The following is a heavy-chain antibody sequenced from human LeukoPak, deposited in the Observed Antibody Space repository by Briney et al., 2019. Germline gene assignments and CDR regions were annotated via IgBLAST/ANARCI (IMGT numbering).Heavy chain of an antibody. V-gene: IGHV4-39*01. D-gene: IGHD2-2*02. CDR3: ARLTLTGYCSSTSCYRGVYYFDY. CDR2: IYYSGST. J-gene: IGHJ4*02. CDR1: GGSISSSSYY. Sequence: SETLSVTCTVSGGSISSSSYYWGWIRQPPGKGLEWIGSIYYSGSTYYNPSLKNRVTISVDTSKNQFSLKLSSVTAADTAVYYCARLTLTGYCSSTSCYRGVYYFDYWGQGTLVTVSS.